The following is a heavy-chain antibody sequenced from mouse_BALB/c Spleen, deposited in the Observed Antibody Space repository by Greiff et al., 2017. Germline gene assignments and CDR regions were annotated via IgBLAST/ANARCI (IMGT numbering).Heavy chain of an antibody. J-gene: IGHJ2*01. V-gene: IGHV1-87*01. D-gene: IGHD2-2*01. CDR2: IYPGDGDT. CDR1: GYTFTCYW. Sequence: QVQLQQSGAELARPGASVKLSCKASGYTFTCYWMQWVKQRPGQGLEWIGAIYPGDGDTRYTQKFKGKATLTADKSSSTAYMQLSSLASEDSAVYYCARGGYDVEDYWGQGTTLTVSS. CDR3: ARGGYDVEDY.